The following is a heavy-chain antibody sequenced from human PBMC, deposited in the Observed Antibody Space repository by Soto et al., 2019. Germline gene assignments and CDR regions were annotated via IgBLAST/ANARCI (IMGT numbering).Heavy chain of an antibody. Sequence: SETLSLTCTVSGGSVTGYYWTWIRQPLGKGLEWIGYIYYTGGTNYNPSLESRVSISVDTSKNQISLKLNSVTAADTAVYYCARYQQYFQHWGQGALVTVS. J-gene: IGHJ1*01. D-gene: IGHD6-13*01. CDR3: ARYQQYFQH. CDR1: GGSVTGYY. CDR2: IYYTGGT. V-gene: IGHV4-59*08.